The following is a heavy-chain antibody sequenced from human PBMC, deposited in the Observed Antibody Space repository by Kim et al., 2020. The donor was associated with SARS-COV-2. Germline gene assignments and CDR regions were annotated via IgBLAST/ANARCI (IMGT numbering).Heavy chain of an antibody. CDR2: IYYSGST. CDR1: GGSISSGGYY. Sequence: SETLSLTCTVSGGSISSGGYYWSWIRQHPGKGLEWIGYIYYSGSTYYNPSLKSRVTISVDTSKNQFSLKLSSVTAADTAVYYCARAGDGNRDSSGYYGAFDIWGQGTMVTVSS. D-gene: IGHD3-22*01. CDR3: ARAGDGNRDSSGYYGAFDI. V-gene: IGHV4-31*03. J-gene: IGHJ3*02.